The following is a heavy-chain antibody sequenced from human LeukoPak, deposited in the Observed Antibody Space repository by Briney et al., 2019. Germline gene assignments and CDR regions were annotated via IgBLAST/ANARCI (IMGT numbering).Heavy chain of an antibody. CDR1: GGSISSSNHY. CDR3: AKHESLIAFDI. Sequence: SETLSLTCTVSGGSISSSNHYWGWIRQPPGKGLEWIASIHYSGGSNYNPSLQSRVTISVDTSKNQVSLKVRSVAAADTAVYYCAKHESLIAFDIWGQGTMVTVSS. V-gene: IGHV4-39*01. CDR2: IHYSGGS. J-gene: IGHJ3*02.